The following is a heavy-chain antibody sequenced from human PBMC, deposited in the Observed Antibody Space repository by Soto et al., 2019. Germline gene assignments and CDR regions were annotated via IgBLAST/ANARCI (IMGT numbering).Heavy chain of an antibody. V-gene: IGHV4-31*03. CDR2: IYYSGST. J-gene: IGHJ4*02. Sequence: PSETLSLTCTVSGGSISSGGYYWSWIRQHPGKGLEWIGYIYYSGSTFHNPSLRSRVTISVDTSKNQFSLKLTSVTAADTAVYYCGRDISTVAGNLGYLGQGTLVT. D-gene: IGHD6-19*01. CDR1: GGSISSGGYY. CDR3: GRDISTVAGNLGY.